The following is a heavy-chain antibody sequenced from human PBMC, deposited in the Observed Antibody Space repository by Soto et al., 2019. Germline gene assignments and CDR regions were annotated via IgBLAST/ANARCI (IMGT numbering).Heavy chain of an antibody. D-gene: IGHD6-13*01. V-gene: IGHV1-8*02. CDR3: ASRYSSSWYDYYYGMEV. CDR2: MNPNSGNT. Sequence: ASVKVSCKASGYTFTTYGISWVRQAPGQGLEWMGWMNPNSGNTGYAQKFQGRVTMTRNTSISTAYMELSSLRSEDTAVYYCASRYSSSWYDYYYGMEVWGQGTTVTVSS. J-gene: IGHJ6*02. CDR1: GYTFTTYG.